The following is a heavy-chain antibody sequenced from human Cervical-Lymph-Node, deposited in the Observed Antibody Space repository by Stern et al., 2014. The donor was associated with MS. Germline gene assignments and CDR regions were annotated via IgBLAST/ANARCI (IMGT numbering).Heavy chain of an antibody. Sequence: VQLVESGGGVVQPGRSLRISCAASGFIFKNSGMPWVRQAPGKGLAWVAVISYDGSDKYYADSVKGRFTISRDNSKNTLYLQMSSMKSEDMAVYYCAKAVGAHNWFDPWGQGTLVTVSS. CDR2: ISYDGSDK. V-gene: IGHV3-30*18. J-gene: IGHJ5*02. CDR1: GFIFKNSG. D-gene: IGHD1-26*01. CDR3: AKAVGAHNWFDP.